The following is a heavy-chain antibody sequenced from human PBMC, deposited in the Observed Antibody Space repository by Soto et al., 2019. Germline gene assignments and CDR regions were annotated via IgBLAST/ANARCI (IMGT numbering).Heavy chain of an antibody. D-gene: IGHD3-9*01. CDR2: ISSSSSYI. V-gene: IGHV3-21*01. J-gene: IGHJ5*02. CDR1: GFTFSSYS. CDR3: ARHLLTAQKNWFDP. Sequence: GVSLRLSWAASGFTFSSYSMNWVRQAPGKGLEWVSSISSSSSYIYYADSVKGRFTISRDNAKNSLYLQMNSLRAEDTAVYYCARHLLTAQKNWFDPWGQGTPVTVSS.